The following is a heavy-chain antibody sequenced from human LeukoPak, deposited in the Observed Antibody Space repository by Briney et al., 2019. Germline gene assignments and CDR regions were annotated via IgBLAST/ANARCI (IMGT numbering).Heavy chain of an antibody. CDR1: GFTFSDYP. CDR3: ARSPGFPFGYMDV. V-gene: IGHV3-30*04. D-gene: IGHD1-14*01. CDR2: ISYDASND. Sequence: GGSLRLSRAASGFTFSDYPMYWVRQAPGKGLEWVAVISYDASNDFYRDSVRGRFTISRDNARNTVYLQMDTLEPEDTAVYYCARSPGFPFGYMDVWGKGTMVIVSS. J-gene: IGHJ6*03.